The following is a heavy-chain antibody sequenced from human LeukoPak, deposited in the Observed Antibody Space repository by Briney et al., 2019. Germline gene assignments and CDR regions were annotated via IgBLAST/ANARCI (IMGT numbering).Heavy chain of an antibody. CDR3: AASPMYYDFWSGYPDYYYYGMDV. Sequence: ASVKVSCKASGFTFTSSAMQWVRQARGQRLEWIGWIVVGSGNTNYAQKFQERVTITRDMSTSTAYMELSSLRSEDTAVYYCAASPMYYDFWSGYPDYYYYGMDVWGQGTTVTVSS. CDR2: IVVGSGNT. D-gene: IGHD3-3*01. V-gene: IGHV1-58*02. J-gene: IGHJ6*02. CDR1: GFTFTSSA.